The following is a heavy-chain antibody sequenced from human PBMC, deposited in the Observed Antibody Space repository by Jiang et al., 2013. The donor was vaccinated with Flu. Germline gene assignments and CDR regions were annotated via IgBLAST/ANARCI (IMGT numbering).Heavy chain of an antibody. J-gene: IGHJ3*01. CDR1: GDSISSGPYY. CDR3: ARVWYYDRPLDV. CDR2: IYSSGRT. Sequence: GPGLVKPSQTLSLTCTVSGDSISSGPYYWSWIRQPAGQGLEWIGRIYSSGRTYYNPSLKSRVTISMDASKNQFSLNLTSVTAADTAVYYCARVWYYDRPLDVWGQGTMVTVSS. V-gene: IGHV4-61*02. D-gene: IGHD3-22*01.